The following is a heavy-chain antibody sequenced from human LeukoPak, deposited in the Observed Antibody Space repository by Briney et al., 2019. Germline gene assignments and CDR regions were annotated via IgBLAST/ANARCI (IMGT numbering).Heavy chain of an antibody. Sequence: ASVKVSCKASGYTFTGYYKHWVRQAPGQGLEWMGRINPNSGGTNYAQKFQGRVTMTRDTSITTAYMELSRLRSDDTAVYYCARDSGITGTTGAIDYWGQGTLVTVSS. CDR2: INPNSGGT. D-gene: IGHD1-20*01. CDR3: ARDSGITGTTGAIDY. J-gene: IGHJ4*02. CDR1: GYTFTGYY. V-gene: IGHV1-2*06.